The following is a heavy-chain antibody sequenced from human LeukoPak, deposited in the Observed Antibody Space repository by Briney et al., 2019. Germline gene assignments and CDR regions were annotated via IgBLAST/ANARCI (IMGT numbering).Heavy chain of an antibody. V-gene: IGHV4-59*08. J-gene: IGHJ6*02. CDR1: GGSISSYY. CDR2: IYYTGST. CDR3: VRQDVVVITAATYDYGMDV. D-gene: IGHD2-2*01. Sequence: SETLSLTCTVSGGSISSYYWNWIRQPPGKGLEWIGYIYYTGSTNYRPSLKSRVTISVDTSRNQFSLKLSSVTDADTAVYYCVRQDVVVITAATYDYGMDVWGQGTTVTVSS.